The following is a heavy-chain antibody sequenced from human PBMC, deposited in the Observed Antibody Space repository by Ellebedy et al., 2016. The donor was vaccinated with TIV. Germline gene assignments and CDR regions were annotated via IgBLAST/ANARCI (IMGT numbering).Heavy chain of an antibody. CDR3: ARSRYGDFSGDIDY. D-gene: IGHD4-17*01. J-gene: IGHJ4*02. V-gene: IGHV2-5*02. Sequence: SGPTLVKPTQTLTLTCPFSGFSLTSSGVGVGWIRQPPGKALEWLAVIYWDDEKRYSPSLKNRLTIRRDTSRNQVVLIMTNMEPVDTATYYCARSRYGDFSGDIDYWGQGTLVTVS. CDR1: GFSLTSSGVG. CDR2: IYWDDEK.